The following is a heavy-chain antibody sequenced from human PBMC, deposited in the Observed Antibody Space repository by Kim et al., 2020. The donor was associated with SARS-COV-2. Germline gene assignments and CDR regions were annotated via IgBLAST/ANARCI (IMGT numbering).Heavy chain of an antibody. V-gene: IGHV4-39*01. J-gene: IGHJ2*01. D-gene: IGHD4-17*01. CDR2: IYYSGST. CDR1: GGSISSSSYY. Sequence: SETLSLTCTVSGGSISSSSYYWGWIRQPPGKGLEWIGSIYYSGSTYYNPSLKSRVTISVDTSKNQFSLKLSSVTAADTAVYYCARHGMTTVTLKGDWYFDLWGRGTLVTVSS. CDR3: ARHGMTTVTLKGDWYFDL.